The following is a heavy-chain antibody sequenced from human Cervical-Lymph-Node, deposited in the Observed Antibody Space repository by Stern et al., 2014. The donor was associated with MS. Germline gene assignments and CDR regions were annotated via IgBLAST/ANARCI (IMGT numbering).Heavy chain of an antibody. V-gene: IGHV7-4-1*01. Sequence: QVQLVQSGSELKKPGASVKISCKTSGYNFTHYAINWVRQAPGQGLEWMGWINTHTGSSTYAQGFTGRFVFSLDTSVSTAFLQISSLKTDDTAIYYCARSVVSVTAGLWFDPWGQGTLVTVSS. CDR3: ARSVVSVTAGLWFDP. J-gene: IGHJ5*02. CDR2: INTHTGSS. CDR1: GYNFTHYA. D-gene: IGHD2-21*02.